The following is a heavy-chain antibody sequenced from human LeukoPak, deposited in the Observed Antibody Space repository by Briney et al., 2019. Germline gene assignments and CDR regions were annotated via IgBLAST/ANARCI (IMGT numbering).Heavy chain of an antibody. Sequence: ASVKASCKAPDYTFSINDTHGGRQAPGQGLEWMGIINPIGGSTNYAQKFQGRVTMTTDTSTSTAYMELSSLRSEDTAVYYCARFASLYSRSWYYAFDIWGQGTMVTVSS. CDR3: ARFASLYSRSWYYAFDI. D-gene: IGHD6-13*01. CDR1: DYTFSIND. J-gene: IGHJ3*02. CDR2: INPIGGST. V-gene: IGHV1-46*01.